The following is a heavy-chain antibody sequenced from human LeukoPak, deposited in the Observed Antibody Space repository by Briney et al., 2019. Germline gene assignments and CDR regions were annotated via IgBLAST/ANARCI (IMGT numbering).Heavy chain of an antibody. CDR1: GFTFSSYW. CDR3: ARDFHPYYGILTASGIFDY. CDR2: IKQDGSEK. D-gene: IGHD3-9*01. V-gene: IGHV3-7*01. Sequence: GGSLRLSCAASGFTFSSYWMSWVRQAPGKGLEWVANIKQDGSEKYYVDSVKGRFTISRDNAKNSLYLQMNSLRAEDTAVYYCARDFHPYYGILTASGIFDYWGQGTLVTVSS. J-gene: IGHJ4*02.